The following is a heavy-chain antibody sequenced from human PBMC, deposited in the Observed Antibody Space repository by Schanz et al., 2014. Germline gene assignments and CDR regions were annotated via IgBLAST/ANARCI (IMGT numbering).Heavy chain of an antibody. CDR2: FNDGGVNK. J-gene: IGHJ4*02. CDR1: GFTFSSYA. D-gene: IGHD6-13*01. Sequence: EVQLLESGGGLVQPGGSLRLSCAASGFTFSSYAVSWVRQAPGKGLEWVSSFNDGGVNKYYADSVKGRFTISSDNSKSTLYHQMSSLRAEDTAVYYCAKSQGSSFDSWGQGTLVTVSS. CDR3: AKSQGSSFDS. V-gene: IGHV3-23*01.